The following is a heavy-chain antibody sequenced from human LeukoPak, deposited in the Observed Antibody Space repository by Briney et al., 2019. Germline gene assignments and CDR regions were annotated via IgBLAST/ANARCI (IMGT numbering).Heavy chain of an antibody. Sequence: SETLSLTCAVYGGSFSGYYWGWIRQPPGKRLEWIGSMYYSGTTYYNPSLKSRVIIFVDTSKNQFSLKLSSVTAADTAVYYCASLKSDCSGGSCDSDPFDIWGQGTMVTVSP. V-gene: IGHV4-34*01. CDR1: GGSFSGYY. D-gene: IGHD2-15*01. J-gene: IGHJ3*02. CDR2: MYYSGTT. CDR3: ASLKSDCSGGSCDSDPFDI.